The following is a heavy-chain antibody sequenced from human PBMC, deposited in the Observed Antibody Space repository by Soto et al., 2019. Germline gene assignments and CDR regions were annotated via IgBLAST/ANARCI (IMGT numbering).Heavy chain of an antibody. CDR3: ARMGTTVKTFYV. V-gene: IGHV1-2*02. Sequence: AAVKVSCPSSGYTFTDYYMHWVRQAPGQGLEWMGWINPNNGATNYVQKFQGRVTMTRDTSISTAYMELSRLRSDDTAVYYCARMGTTVKTFYVLGKGTMVTVS. D-gene: IGHD4-17*01. CDR1: GYTFTDYY. J-gene: IGHJ3*01. CDR2: INPNNGAT.